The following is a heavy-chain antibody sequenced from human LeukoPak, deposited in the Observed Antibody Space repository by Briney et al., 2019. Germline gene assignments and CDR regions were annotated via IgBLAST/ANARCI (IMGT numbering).Heavy chain of an antibody. CDR1: GGSISSSSYH. V-gene: IGHV4-39*01. Sequence: SETLSLTCSVSGGSISSSSYHWGWIRQPPGKGVERIGSIYYSGSTYYNPSLKSRVTISVDTSKNQFSLKLSSVTAADTAVYYCARRSLVRTVGYYYGMDVWGQGTTVTVSS. J-gene: IGHJ6*02. CDR3: ARRSLVRTVGYYYGMDV. CDR2: IYYSGST. D-gene: IGHD1-26*01.